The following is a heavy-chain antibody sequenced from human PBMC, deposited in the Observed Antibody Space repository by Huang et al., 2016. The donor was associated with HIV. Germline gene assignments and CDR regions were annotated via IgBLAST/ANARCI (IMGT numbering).Heavy chain of an antibody. V-gene: IGHV3-30*18. D-gene: IGHD6-13*01. Sequence: QVQLVESGGGVVQPGRSLRLSCAASEFTFSDYAIHWVRQAPGKGLEWFAVISDDGKYKNHADSVKGRFTISRDNSKNTLYLEMNSLRAEDTAVYFCAKEIAVPGSRWFDPWGQGTLVTVSS. CDR2: ISDDGKYK. J-gene: IGHJ5*02. CDR3: AKEIAVPGSRWFDP. CDR1: EFTFSDYA.